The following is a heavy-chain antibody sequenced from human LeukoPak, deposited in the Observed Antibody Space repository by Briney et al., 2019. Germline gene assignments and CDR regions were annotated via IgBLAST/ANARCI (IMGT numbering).Heavy chain of an antibody. D-gene: IGHD3-10*01. CDR1: GGSISSGSYY. Sequence: NASETPSLTCTVSGGSISSGSYYWSWIRQPAGKGLEWIGRIYTTGSTNYNPSLKSRVTISVDTSKNQFSLKLSSVTAADTAVYYCARVSFGSGYYNYMDVWGKGTTVTVSS. CDR3: ARVSFGSGYYNYMDV. CDR2: IYTTGST. V-gene: IGHV4-61*02. J-gene: IGHJ6*03.